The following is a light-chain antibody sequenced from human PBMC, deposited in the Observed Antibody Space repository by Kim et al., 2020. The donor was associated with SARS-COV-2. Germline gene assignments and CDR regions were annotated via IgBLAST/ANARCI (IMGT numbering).Light chain of an antibody. CDR3: QQYSSLPRT. CDR1: QSVSTNY. CDR2: GSS. Sequence: SPGESATLSCRASQSVSTNYLAWYQQKPGQAPRRLIYGSSRRATGIPDRFSGSGSGTDFTLTISRLEPEDFAMYYCQQYSSLPRTFGQGTKVDIK. J-gene: IGKJ1*01. V-gene: IGKV3-20*01.